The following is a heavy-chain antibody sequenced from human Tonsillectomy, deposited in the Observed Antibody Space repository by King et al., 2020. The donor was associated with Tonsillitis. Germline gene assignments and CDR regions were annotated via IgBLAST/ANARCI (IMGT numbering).Heavy chain of an antibody. CDR3: ARVYHITGTRIMDV. V-gene: IGHV1-69*14. Sequence: QLVQSGAEVKKPGSSVKVSCKASGGTFSSYAISWVRQAPGQGLEWMGGIVPIFGTANYAQKFQGRVTITADKSTSTAYMELSSLRSEDTAVYYCARVYHITGTRIMDVWGKGTTVTVSS. D-gene: IGHD1/OR15-1a*01. CDR1: GGTFSSYA. CDR2: IVPIFGTA. J-gene: IGHJ6*03.